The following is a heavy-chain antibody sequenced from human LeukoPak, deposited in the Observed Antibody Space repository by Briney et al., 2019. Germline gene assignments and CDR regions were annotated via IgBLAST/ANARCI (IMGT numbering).Heavy chain of an antibody. CDR2: IYYSGST. Sequence: SETLALTCTVSGGSISSYYWSWIRQPPGKGLEWIGYIYYSGSTNYNPSLKSRVTISVDTSKNQFSLKLSSVTAADTAVYYCARGFHWFDPWGQGTLVTVSS. CDR3: ARGFHWFDP. J-gene: IGHJ5*02. V-gene: IGHV4-59*01. CDR1: GGSISSYY.